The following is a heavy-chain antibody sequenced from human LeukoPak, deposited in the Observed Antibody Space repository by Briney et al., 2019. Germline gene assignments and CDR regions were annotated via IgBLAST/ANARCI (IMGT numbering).Heavy chain of an antibody. J-gene: IGHJ4*02. D-gene: IGHD4-17*01. Sequence: PSETLSLTCTVSGGSINSTSNYWGWIRQPPGKGLEWIGSIYYSGSTSYNPSLKSRVTISVGTSKNQFSLKLSSVTAADTAVYFCAGDYGDYYYDYWGQGTLVTVSS. CDR2: IYYSGST. V-gene: IGHV4-39*07. CDR1: GGSINSTSNY. CDR3: AGDYGDYYYDY.